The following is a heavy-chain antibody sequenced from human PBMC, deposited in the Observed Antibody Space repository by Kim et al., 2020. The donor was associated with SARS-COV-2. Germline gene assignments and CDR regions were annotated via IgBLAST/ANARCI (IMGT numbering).Heavy chain of an antibody. CDR2: CFHSGNT. V-gene: IGHV4-39*01. CDR1: GGSISRSPYY. D-gene: IGHD5-18*01. J-gene: IGHJ4*02. CDR3: ASLIRHTYGE. Sequence: SETLSLTCNVSGGSISRSPYYWGWLRQPPGKRLEWIGSCFHSGNTYYNPSLRGRVTISVDTSQDQFSLRPISVTAADTGVYSCASLIRHTYGEWGQGTLVAVP.